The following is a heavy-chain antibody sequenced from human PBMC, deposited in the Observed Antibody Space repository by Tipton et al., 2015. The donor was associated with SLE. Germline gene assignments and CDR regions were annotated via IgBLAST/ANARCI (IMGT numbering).Heavy chain of an antibody. J-gene: IGHJ4*02. CDR1: GFTFSTYG. V-gene: IGHV3-33*01. Sequence: QLVQSGGGVVQPGRSLRLSCAASGFTFSTYGMHWVRQAPGKGLEWVAVIWSDGAEKSYADSVKGRFTTSRDNSKNTLYLQMNSLRAEDTAVYYCASLGVVGATFFDFWGQGTLVTVSS. CDR2: IWSDGAEK. D-gene: IGHD1-26*01. CDR3: ASLGVVGATFFDF.